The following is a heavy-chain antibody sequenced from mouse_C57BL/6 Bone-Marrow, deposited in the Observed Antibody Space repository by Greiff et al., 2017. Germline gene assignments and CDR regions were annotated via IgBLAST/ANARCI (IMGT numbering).Heavy chain of an antibody. CDR2: IYPGDGDT. CDR3: ASRLYYYAMDY. J-gene: IGHJ4*01. Sequence: QVHVKQSGPELVQPGASVKISCKASGYAFSSSWMNWVKQRPGKGLEWIGRIYPGDGDTNYNGKFTGKATLTADKSSSTAYMQLSSLTSEDSAVYVCASRLYYYAMDYWGQGTSVTVSS. CDR1: GYAFSSSW. V-gene: IGHV1-82*01.